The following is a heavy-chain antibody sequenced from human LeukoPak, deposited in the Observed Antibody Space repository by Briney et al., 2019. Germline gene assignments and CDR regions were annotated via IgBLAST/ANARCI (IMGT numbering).Heavy chain of an antibody. CDR1: GFTFSNYA. J-gene: IGHJ4*02. Sequence: PGGSLRLSCVASGFTFSNYAMSWVRQAPGKGLEWVSAITGSGTSTYYADSLKGRFTISRDNFKNTVFLQMNSLRHEDTAIYYCVIWGDYDVLTGYYVPDYWGQGTLVTVSS. D-gene: IGHD3-9*01. CDR2: ITGSGTST. V-gene: IGHV3-23*01. CDR3: VIWGDYDVLTGYYVPDY.